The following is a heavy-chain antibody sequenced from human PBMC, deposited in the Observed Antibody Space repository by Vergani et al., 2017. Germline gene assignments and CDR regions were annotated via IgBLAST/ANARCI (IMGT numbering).Heavy chain of an antibody. Sequence: EVMLVQSGAEVKKPGESLKISCKYSESSFISNEIAWVRQMSVKGLQCMGNINPIDSKIAYSPSFQGQAIMSLDKSITTAYLQWRSLKASDTALYYCTSHVPCGASACLDFDHWGQGTQVTVSS. CDR2: INPIDSKI. D-gene: IGHD4/OR15-4a*01. V-gene: IGHV5-51*03. CDR1: ESSFISNE. J-gene: IGHJ4*02. CDR3: TSHVPCGASACLDFDH.